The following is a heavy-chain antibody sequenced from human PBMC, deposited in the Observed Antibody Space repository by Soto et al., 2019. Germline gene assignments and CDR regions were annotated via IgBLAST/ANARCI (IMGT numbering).Heavy chain of an antibody. J-gene: IGHJ6*02. D-gene: IGHD1-26*01. V-gene: IGHV1-8*01. CDR3: ARQWELSGYYYGMDV. CDR1: GYTFTSYD. CDR2: MNPNSGNT. Sequence: QVQLVQSGAEVKKPGASVKVSCKASGYTFTSYDINWVRQASGQGLEWMGWMNPNSGNTGYAQKFQGRVTMTRYTAISTAYMELSSLRSEDTAVYYCARQWELSGYYYGMDVWGQGTTVTVSS.